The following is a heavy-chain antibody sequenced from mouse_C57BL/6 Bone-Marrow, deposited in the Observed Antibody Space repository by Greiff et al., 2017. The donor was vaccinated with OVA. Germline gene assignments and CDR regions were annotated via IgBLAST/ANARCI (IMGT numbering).Heavy chain of an antibody. CDR3: TRLRRVDY. CDR1: GFTFSNYW. Sequence: EVKLMESGGGLVQPGGSMKLSCVASGFTFSNYWMNWVRQSPEKGLEWVAQIRLKSDNYATHYAESVKGRFTISRDDSKSSVYLQMNNLRAEDTGIYYCTRLRRVDYWGQGTSVTVSS. J-gene: IGHJ4*01. V-gene: IGHV6-3*01. CDR2: IRLKSDNYAT. D-gene: IGHD2-2*01.